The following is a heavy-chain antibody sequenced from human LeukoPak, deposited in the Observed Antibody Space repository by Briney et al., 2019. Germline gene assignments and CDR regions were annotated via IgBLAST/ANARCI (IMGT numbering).Heavy chain of an antibody. Sequence: LSLTCTVSGGSISSSSYYWGWIRQPPGKGLEWVSYISSSGSTIYYADSVKGRFTISRDNAKNSLYLQMNSLRAEDTAVYYCAIHCSSTSCYLALYYYYGMDVWGQGTTVTVSS. CDR2: ISSSGSTI. J-gene: IGHJ6*02. CDR1: GGSISSSSYY. V-gene: IGHV3-11*01. CDR3: AIHCSSTSCYLALYYYYGMDV. D-gene: IGHD2-2*01.